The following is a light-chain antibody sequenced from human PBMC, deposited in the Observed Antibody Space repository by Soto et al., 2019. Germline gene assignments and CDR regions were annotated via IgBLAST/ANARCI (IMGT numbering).Light chain of an antibody. Sequence: QSVLAQPASVSGSPGQSITISCTGTSSDVGGYDFVSWYQHHPGKAPKLMIYDVNNRPSGLSNRFSGSKSGNTASLTISGLQTEDEADYYCSSYPSTYTPVFGSGPNVTVL. CDR1: SSDVGGYDF. CDR2: DVN. V-gene: IGLV2-14*01. J-gene: IGLJ1*01. CDR3: SSYPSTYTPV.